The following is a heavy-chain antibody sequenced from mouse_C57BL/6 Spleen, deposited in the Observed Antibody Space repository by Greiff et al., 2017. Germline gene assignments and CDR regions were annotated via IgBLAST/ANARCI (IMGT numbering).Heavy chain of an antibody. V-gene: IGHV1-15*01. CDR2: IDPETGGT. CDR3: TRWPYYFDY. Sequence: VQLQQSGAELVRPGASVTLSCKASGYTFTDYEMHWVKQTPVHGLEWIGAIDPETGGTAYNQKFKGKAILTADKSSSTAYMELHSLTSEDSAVYYCTRWPYYFDYWGQGTTLTVSS. CDR1: GYTFTDYE. J-gene: IGHJ2*01.